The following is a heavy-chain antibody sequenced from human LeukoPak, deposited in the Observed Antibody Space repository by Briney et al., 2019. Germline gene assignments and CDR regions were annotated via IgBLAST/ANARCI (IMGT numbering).Heavy chain of an antibody. CDR1: GFSFGSYA. Sequence: GGSLRLSCAASGFSFGSYAMTWVRQAPGKGLEWVSALGPTGRSTYYADSVRGRFTISRDNSKNTLYLQMNSLRDEDTAVYYCANTVGHYSHNWGQGTLVTVSS. CDR3: ANTVGHYSHN. J-gene: IGHJ4*02. CDR2: LGPTGRST. D-gene: IGHD4-11*01. V-gene: IGHV3-23*01.